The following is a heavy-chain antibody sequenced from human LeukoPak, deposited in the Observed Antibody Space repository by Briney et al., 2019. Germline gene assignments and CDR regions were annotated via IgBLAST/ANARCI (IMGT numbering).Heavy chain of an antibody. V-gene: IGHV1-8*03. D-gene: IGHD4-17*01. J-gene: IGHJ6*03. CDR1: GYTFTSYD. CDR2: MNPNSGNT. Sequence: ASVKVSCKASGYTFTSYDINWVRQATGQGLEWMGWMNPNSGNTGYAQKFQGRVTITRNTSISTAYMELSSLRSEDTAVYYCARGGYGDYYYDMDVWGKGTTVTVSS. CDR3: ARGGYGDYYYDMDV.